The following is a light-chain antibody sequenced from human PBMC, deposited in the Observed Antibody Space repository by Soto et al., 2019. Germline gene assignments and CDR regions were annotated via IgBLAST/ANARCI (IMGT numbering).Light chain of an antibody. CDR1: SSNIGAGYD. V-gene: IGLV1-40*01. CDR2: GNS. Sequence: QAVVTQPPSVSGAPGQRVTISCTGSSSNIGAGYDVHWYQQLPGTAPKLLIYGNSNRPSGVPDRFSGSKSGTSASLAITGLQAEDDADYYCQSYDSSLSGVVFGTGTKLTVL. CDR3: QSYDSSLSGVV. J-gene: IGLJ1*01.